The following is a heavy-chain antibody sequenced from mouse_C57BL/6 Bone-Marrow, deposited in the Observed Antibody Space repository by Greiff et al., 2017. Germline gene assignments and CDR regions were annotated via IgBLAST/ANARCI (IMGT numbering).Heavy chain of an antibody. CDR1: GYAFSDYW. Sequence: VQLQQSGAELVKPGASVKISCKASGYAFSDYWMNWVKQRPGKGLEWIGQIYPGDGDTNYNGKFKGKATLTADKSSSTAYMQLSSLTSEDSAVYYCAREVYYGSSYYFDYWGQGTTLTVSS. V-gene: IGHV1-80*01. CDR3: AREVYYGSSYYFDY. CDR2: IYPGDGDT. J-gene: IGHJ2*01. D-gene: IGHD1-1*01.